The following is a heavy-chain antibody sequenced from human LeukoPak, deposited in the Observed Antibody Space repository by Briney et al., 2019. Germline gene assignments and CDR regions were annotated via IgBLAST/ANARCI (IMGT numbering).Heavy chain of an antibody. CDR2: VSYDGSNK. CDR1: GFHISLFA. Sequence: GGSLTLSCAASGFHISLFAMLWVRQAPDRALEWVAVVSYDGSNKHFAPHVPSRFAITSVLSKNPAYLQMNSLRPEGTVLYSCASTPMANGGDRGWFDSGDQGTLVAVSS. J-gene: IGHJ5*01. D-gene: IGHD5-24*01. V-gene: IGHV3-30*09. CDR3: ASTPMANGGDRGWFDS.